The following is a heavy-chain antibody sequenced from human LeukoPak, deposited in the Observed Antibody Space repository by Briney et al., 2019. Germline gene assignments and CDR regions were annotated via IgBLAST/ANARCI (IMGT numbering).Heavy chain of an antibody. Sequence: PGGSLRLSCAASGFTFSSYSMNWVRQAPGKGLEGVSSISSSSSYIYYADSVKGRFTISRNNPKNSLYLQMNSLRAEDTAVYYCARSLGAMATTEFDYWGQGTLVTVSS. CDR2: ISSSSSYI. CDR1: GFTFSSYS. CDR3: ARSLGAMATTEFDY. J-gene: IGHJ4*02. V-gene: IGHV3-21*01. D-gene: IGHD5-18*01.